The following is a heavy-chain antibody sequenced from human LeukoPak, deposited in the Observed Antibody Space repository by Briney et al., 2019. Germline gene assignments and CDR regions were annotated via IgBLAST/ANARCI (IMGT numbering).Heavy chain of an antibody. D-gene: IGHD1-26*01. V-gene: IGHV1-46*01. CDR2: INPSGGTT. Sequence: GASVKVSCKASGYTFTSHYIHWVRQAPGQGLEWMGTINPSGGTTSYAQKFQGRVTMTRDTSTSTVYMELRSLRSEDTAVYYCARDWGELVGATYMFNYWGQGTQVTVSS. J-gene: IGHJ4*02. CDR3: ARDWGELVGATYMFNY. CDR1: GYTFTSHY.